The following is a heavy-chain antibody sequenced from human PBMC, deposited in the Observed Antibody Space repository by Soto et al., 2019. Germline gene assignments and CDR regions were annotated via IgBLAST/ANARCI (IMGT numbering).Heavy chain of an antibody. CDR3: AKDGGYDSSGYPDAFDI. CDR2: ISGSGGST. D-gene: IGHD3-22*01. Sequence: PGGSLRLSCAASGFTFSSYAMSWVRQAPGKGLEWVSAISGSGGSTYYADSVKGRFTISRDNSKNTLYLQMNSLRAEDTAVYYCAKDGGYDSSGYPDAFDIWGQGTMVTVSS. CDR1: GFTFSSYA. V-gene: IGHV3-23*01. J-gene: IGHJ3*02.